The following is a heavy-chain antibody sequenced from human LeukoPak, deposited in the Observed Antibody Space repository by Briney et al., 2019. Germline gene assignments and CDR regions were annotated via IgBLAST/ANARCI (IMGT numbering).Heavy chain of an antibody. CDR2: ISSSSSNI. J-gene: IGHJ4*02. D-gene: IGHD5-12*01. Sequence: GGSLRLSCAVSGFAFNTFNLNWVRQAPGKGLEWVPSISSSSSNIYYADSVKGRFTISRDNAKNSLFLQMNSLRAEDTAVYYCARALYGGYGHFDYWGQGTPVTVSS. V-gene: IGHV3-21*01. CDR1: GFAFNTFN. CDR3: ARALYGGYGHFDY.